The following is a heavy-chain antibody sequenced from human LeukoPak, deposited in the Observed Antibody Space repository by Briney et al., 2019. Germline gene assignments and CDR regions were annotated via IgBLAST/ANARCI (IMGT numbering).Heavy chain of an antibody. D-gene: IGHD4-17*01. CDR2: IKQDGSEK. V-gene: IGHV3-7*01. Sequence: PGGSQRLSCAASGFTFSSYWMSWVRQAPGKGLEWVANIKQDGSEKYYVDSVKGRFTISRDNAKNSLYLQMNSLRAEDTAVYYCAREPTTVTTAHDAFDIWGQGTMVTVSS. CDR3: AREPTTVTTAHDAFDI. J-gene: IGHJ3*02. CDR1: GFTFSSYW.